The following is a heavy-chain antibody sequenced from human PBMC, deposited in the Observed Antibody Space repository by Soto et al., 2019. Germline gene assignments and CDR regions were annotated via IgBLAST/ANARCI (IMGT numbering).Heavy chain of an antibody. CDR3: ARVSLITMVRGVILTAFDI. Sequence: SVKVSCKASGGTFSSYAISWVRQAPGEGLEWMGGIIPIFGTANYAQKLQGRVTITADKSTSTAYMELSSLRSEDTAVYYCARVSLITMVRGVILTAFDIWGQGTMVTVSS. CDR2: IIPIFGTA. CDR1: GGTFSSYA. V-gene: IGHV1-69*06. D-gene: IGHD3-10*01. J-gene: IGHJ3*02.